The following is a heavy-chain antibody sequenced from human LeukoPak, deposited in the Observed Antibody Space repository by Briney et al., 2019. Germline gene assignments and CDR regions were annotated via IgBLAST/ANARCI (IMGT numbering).Heavy chain of an antibody. J-gene: IGHJ3*02. CDR3: ARFQQLRAFDI. D-gene: IGHD6-13*01. CDR1: GGSISSYY. V-gene: IGHV4-59*12. Sequence: SETLSLTCTVSGGSISSYYWSWIRQPPGKGLEWIGYIYYSGSTNYNPSLKSRVTISVDTSKNQFSLKLSSVTAADTAVYYCARFQQLRAFDIWGQGTMVTVSS. CDR2: IYYSGST.